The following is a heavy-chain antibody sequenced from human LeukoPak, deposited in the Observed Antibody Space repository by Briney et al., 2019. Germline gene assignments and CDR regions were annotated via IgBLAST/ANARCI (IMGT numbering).Heavy chain of an antibody. CDR2: DYPSATT. D-gene: IGHD6-19*01. CDR3: ARQIAVSGDWAFDI. J-gene: IGHJ3*02. CDR1: GYSMSGGYY. Sequence: SETLSLTCTVSGYSMSGGYYWGWIRQPPGKGLEWIASDYPSATTYYNPSLKSRATISLDTSKKEFSLRLTSLTAADTAVYYCARQIAVSGDWAFDIWGQGTTVTVSS. V-gene: IGHV4-38-2*02.